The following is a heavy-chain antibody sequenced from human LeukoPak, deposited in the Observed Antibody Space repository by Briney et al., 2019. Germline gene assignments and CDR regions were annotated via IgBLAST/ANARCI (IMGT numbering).Heavy chain of an antibody. CDR3: ARQGIAAAPAAWGY. J-gene: IGHJ4*02. CDR1: GYSFTSYW. V-gene: IGHV5-51*01. Sequence: AEALKISCEGAGYSFTSYWIGGGREMRGKGVGRGWIIYPGDSDTTYSPSFQSEITISAATSITTAYVQWSSLKASDTAMYYCARQGIAAAPAAWGYWGQGTLVTVSS. D-gene: IGHD6-13*01. CDR2: IYPGDSDT.